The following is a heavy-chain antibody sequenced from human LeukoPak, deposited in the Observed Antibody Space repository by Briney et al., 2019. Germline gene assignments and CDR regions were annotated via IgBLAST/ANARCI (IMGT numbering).Heavy chain of an antibody. Sequence: GASVKVSCKASGYTFTSYYMHWVRQAPGQGLEWMGIINPSGSSTSYAQKFQGRVTMTRDTSTSTVYMELSSLRSEDTAVYYCARTFRGNYYDSSGYYFDYWGQGTLVTVSS. J-gene: IGHJ4*02. V-gene: IGHV1-46*01. CDR1: GYTFTSYY. D-gene: IGHD3-22*01. CDR3: ARTFRGNYYDSSGYYFDY. CDR2: INPSGSST.